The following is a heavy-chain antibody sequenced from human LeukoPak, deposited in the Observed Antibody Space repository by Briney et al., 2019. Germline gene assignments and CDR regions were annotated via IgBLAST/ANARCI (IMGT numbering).Heavy chain of an antibody. CDR2: ISGSGGSI. V-gene: IGHV3-23*01. CDR3: AKDGCCSSTSCYYGFDP. D-gene: IGHD2-2*01. CDR1: GFTFSSYA. Sequence: PGGSLRLSCAASGFTFSSYAMSWVRQAPGKGLEWVSAISGSGGSIYYADSMKGRFTISRDNSKNTLYLQMNSLRAEDTAVYYCAKDGCCSSTSCYYGFDPWGQGTLVTVSS. J-gene: IGHJ5*02.